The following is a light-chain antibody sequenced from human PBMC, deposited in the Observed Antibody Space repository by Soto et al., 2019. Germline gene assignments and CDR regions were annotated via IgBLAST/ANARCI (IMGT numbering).Light chain of an antibody. CDR1: QSVSRN. Sequence: EIVLTQSPGTLSLSPGERATLSCRASQSVSRNLAWYHQKPVQAPRLLIYGASARATGIPDRFSGSGSGTDFTLTISRLEPEDFAVYYCQQYGSSGTFGQGTKVDIK. CDR3: QQYGSSGT. V-gene: IGKV3-20*01. CDR2: GAS. J-gene: IGKJ1*01.